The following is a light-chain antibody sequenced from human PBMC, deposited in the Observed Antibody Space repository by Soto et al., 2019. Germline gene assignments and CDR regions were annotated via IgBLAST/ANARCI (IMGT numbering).Light chain of an antibody. J-gene: IGKJ3*01. V-gene: IGKV1-39*01. CDR3: QQSYSTPVFT. CDR1: QSISSY. Sequence: DLQMTQSPPSLSASVGDRVTITCRASQSISSYLNWYQQKPGKAPKLLIYAASSLQSGVPSRFSGSGSGTDFTLTISSLQPEDFATYYCQQSYSTPVFTFGPGTKVDIK. CDR2: AAS.